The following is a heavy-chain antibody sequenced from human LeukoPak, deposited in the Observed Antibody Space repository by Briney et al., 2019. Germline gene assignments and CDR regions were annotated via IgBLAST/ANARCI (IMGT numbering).Heavy chain of an antibody. CDR1: GFTFSSYA. D-gene: IGHD3-22*01. V-gene: IGHV3-7*01. CDR2: IRQDGAEK. Sequence: GGSLRLSCAASGFTFSSYAMSWVRQAPGKGLEWVANIRQDGAEKYYVDSVKGRFTISRDNAKNSVYLEMNSLRVEDTVVYFCAGAPYFESSGPLWGQGTLVTVSS. CDR3: AGAPYFESSGPL. J-gene: IGHJ4*02.